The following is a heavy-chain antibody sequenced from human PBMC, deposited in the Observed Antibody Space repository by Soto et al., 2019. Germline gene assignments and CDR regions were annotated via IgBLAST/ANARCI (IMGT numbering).Heavy chain of an antibody. CDR1: GYTFTSYV. V-gene: IGHV1-18*01. D-gene: IGHD3-22*01. CDR3: ARAGGTYYYDSSGPDAFDI. CDR2: ISAYNGNT. J-gene: IGHJ3*02. Sequence: ASVKVSCKASGYTFTSYVISWVRQAPGQGLEWMGWISAYNGNTNYAQKLQGRVTMTTDTSTSTAYMELSSLRSEDTAVYYCARAGGTYYYDSSGPDAFDIWGQGTMVTVSS.